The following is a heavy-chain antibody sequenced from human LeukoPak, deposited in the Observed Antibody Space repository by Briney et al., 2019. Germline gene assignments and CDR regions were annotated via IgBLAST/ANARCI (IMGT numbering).Heavy chain of an antibody. J-gene: IGHJ3*02. Sequence: GASVKVSRKASGYTFTGYYMHWVRQAPGQGLEWMGWINPNSGGTNYAQKFQGRVTMTRDTSISTAYMELSRLRSDDTAVYYCARRRSLYYYDSSGPVRAAFDIWGQGTMVTVSS. D-gene: IGHD3-22*01. CDR1: GYTFTGYY. CDR3: ARRRSLYYYDSSGPVRAAFDI. V-gene: IGHV1-2*02. CDR2: INPNSGGT.